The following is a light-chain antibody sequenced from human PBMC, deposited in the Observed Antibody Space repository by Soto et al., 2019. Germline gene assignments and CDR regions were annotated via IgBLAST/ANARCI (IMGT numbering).Light chain of an antibody. CDR2: GAF. Sequence: EIVMTQSPATLSVSPGERATLSCRASQSVSSNLAWYQQKPGQAPRLLIYGAFTRATGIPVRFSGRGSGTEFTLTIGSLQSEDFAVYYCQQYKNWPPLTFGGGTKVEIK. V-gene: IGKV3-15*01. CDR1: QSVSSN. CDR3: QQYKNWPPLT. J-gene: IGKJ4*01.